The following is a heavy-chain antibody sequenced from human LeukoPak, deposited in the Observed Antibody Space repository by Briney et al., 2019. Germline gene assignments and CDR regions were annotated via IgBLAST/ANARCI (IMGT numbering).Heavy chain of an antibody. Sequence: ASVKVSCKASGYTFTGYYIHWVRQAPGQGLEWVGWINPNSSDTKYTQNFQGRVTMTRDTSISTAYMELSSLRSEDTAVYYCARGLGYDILTGYTPFFDYWGQGTLVTVSS. V-gene: IGHV1-2*02. CDR1: GYTFTGYY. D-gene: IGHD3-9*01. CDR2: INPNSSDT. CDR3: ARGLGYDILTGYTPFFDY. J-gene: IGHJ4*02.